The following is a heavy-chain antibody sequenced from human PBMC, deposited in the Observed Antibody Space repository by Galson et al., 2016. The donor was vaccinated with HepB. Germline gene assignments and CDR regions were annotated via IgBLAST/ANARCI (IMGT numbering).Heavy chain of an antibody. CDR1: FSSYS. CDR2: ITSRSTAI. V-gene: IGHV3-48*04. Sequence: FSSYSMNWVRQTPGKGLEWVSYITSRSTAIYYADSVKGRFTISRDNARNSLYLQMNSLRAEDTAVYYCAREGTGSSSFIYYYYGMDVWGQGTTVTVSS. D-gene: IGHD6-13*01. CDR3: AREGTGSSSFIYYYYGMDV. J-gene: IGHJ6*02.